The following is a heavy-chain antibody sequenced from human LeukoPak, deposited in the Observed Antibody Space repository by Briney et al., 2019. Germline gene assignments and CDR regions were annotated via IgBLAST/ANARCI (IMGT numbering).Heavy chain of an antibody. CDR2: IFYDGNKK. CDR3: ARGDGDDITIINDYYFDS. Sequence: PGGSLRLSCAASGFTFSDYTMHWVRQAPGKGLEWVVVIFYDGNKKYYTDSVRGRFTISRDNSRNTLYLQMHSLTAEDTAVYFCARGDGDDITIINDYYFDSWGLGTLVTVSS. V-gene: IGHV3-30-3*01. J-gene: IGHJ4*02. CDR1: GFTFSDYT. D-gene: IGHD3-16*01.